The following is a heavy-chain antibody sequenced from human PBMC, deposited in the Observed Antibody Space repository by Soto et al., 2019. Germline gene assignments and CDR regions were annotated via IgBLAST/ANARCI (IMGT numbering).Heavy chain of an antibody. CDR2: ISSSSSYI. CDR1: GFTFSSYS. CDR3: ARDSRSGELRVLGYYYYYYYMDV. V-gene: IGHV3-21*01. J-gene: IGHJ6*03. D-gene: IGHD3-3*01. Sequence: EVQLVESGGGLVKPGGSLRLSCAASGFTFSSYSMNWVRQAPGKGLEWVSSISSSSSYIYYADSVKGRFTISSDNAKNSLYLQLNSLRAEDTAVYYCARDSRSGELRVLGYYYYYYYMDVWGKGPTVSVSS.